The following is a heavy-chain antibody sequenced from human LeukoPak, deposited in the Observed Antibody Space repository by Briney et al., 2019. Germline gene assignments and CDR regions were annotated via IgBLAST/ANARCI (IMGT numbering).Heavy chain of an antibody. J-gene: IGHJ3*01. CDR3: AKCRLSYGDDAFHV. V-gene: IGHV3-23*01. D-gene: IGHD4-17*01. CDR1: GFSFSNYA. Sequence: PGGSLRLSCAAPGFSFSNYAMSWVRQAPGKGLEWVSYVAGGGGKKFHADSVKGRFTISRDNSRNTMFLQMNSLRVEDTAVYYCAKCRLSYGDDAFHVWGQGTMVLVSS. CDR2: VAGGGGKK.